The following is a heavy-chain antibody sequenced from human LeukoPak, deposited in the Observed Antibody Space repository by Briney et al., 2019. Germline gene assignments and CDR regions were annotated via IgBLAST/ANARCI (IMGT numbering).Heavy chain of an antibody. CDR2: ISGSGGST. CDR1: GFTFSSYA. J-gene: IGHJ4*02. CDR3: AKDRPLIVVVPAAPFDY. Sequence: GVSLRLSCAASGFTFSSYAMSWVRQAPGKGLEWVSAISGSGGSTYYADSVKGRFTISRDNSKNTLYLQMNSLRAEDTAVYYCAKDRPLIVVVPAAPFDYWGQGTLVTVSS. D-gene: IGHD2-2*01. V-gene: IGHV3-23*01.